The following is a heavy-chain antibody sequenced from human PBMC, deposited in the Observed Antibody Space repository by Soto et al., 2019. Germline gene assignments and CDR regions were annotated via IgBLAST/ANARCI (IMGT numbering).Heavy chain of an antibody. D-gene: IGHD1-1*01. CDR2: IWYDGSNK. Sequence: GGSLRLSCAASGFTFSSYGMHWVRQAPGKGLEWVAVIWYDGSNKYYADSVKGRFTISRDNSKNTLYLKMNSLRAEDTAVYYCASLDWNDNGMVADAFDIWGQGTMVTVSS. J-gene: IGHJ3*02. CDR1: GFTFSSYG. CDR3: ASLDWNDNGMVADAFDI. V-gene: IGHV3-33*01.